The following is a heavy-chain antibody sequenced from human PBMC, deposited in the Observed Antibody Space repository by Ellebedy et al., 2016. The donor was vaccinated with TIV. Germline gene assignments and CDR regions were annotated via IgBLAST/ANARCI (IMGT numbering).Heavy chain of an antibody. Sequence: AASVKVSCKASGYTFTSYAMHWVRQAPGQRLEWMGWINAGNGNTKYSQTLQGRVTITRDTSASTAYMELSSLRSEDTAVYYCARDLAHTAMLYFDYWGQGTLVTVSS. CDR2: INAGNGNT. CDR1: GYTFTSYA. CDR3: ARDLAHTAMLYFDY. D-gene: IGHD5-18*01. V-gene: IGHV1-3*01. J-gene: IGHJ4*02.